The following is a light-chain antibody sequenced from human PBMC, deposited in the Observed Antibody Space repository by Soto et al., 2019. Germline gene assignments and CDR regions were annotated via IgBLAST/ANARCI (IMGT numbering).Light chain of an antibody. Sequence: EIVLTQSPGTLSLSPGERATLSCRASQSVSSNYLACYQQKPGQAPEVLIYRATIRATGIPDRFTASGSGTDFTLTISRLEHEDFAVYYCQQYGSSPLTFGGGTKVEIK. CDR2: RAT. J-gene: IGKJ4*01. CDR3: QQYGSSPLT. CDR1: QSVSSNY. V-gene: IGKV3-20*01.